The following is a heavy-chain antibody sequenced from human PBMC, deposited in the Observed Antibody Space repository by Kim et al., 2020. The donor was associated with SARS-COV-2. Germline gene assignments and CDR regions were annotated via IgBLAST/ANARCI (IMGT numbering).Heavy chain of an antibody. V-gene: IGHV3-30*07. D-gene: IGHD6-6*01. CDR3: ARVRGDSSSSFSFYYFDY. J-gene: IGHJ4*02. Sequence: KGRFTISRDNSKNTLYLQMNSLRAEDTAVYYCARVRGDSSSSFSFYYFDYWGQGTLVTVSS.